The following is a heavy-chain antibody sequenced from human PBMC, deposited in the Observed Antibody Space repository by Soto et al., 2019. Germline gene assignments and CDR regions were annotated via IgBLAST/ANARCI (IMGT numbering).Heavy chain of an antibody. D-gene: IGHD3-10*01. CDR1: GFTFNNYA. CDR2: ISGGGDTT. CDR3: AKGRGGSGCLTPRVDF. V-gene: IGHV3-23*01. J-gene: IGHJ4*02. Sequence: EVQLLESGGGLVQPGGSLRLSCAASGFTFNNYAMTWVRQPPGKGLEWISAISGGGDTTSYADSVKGRFTVSRDGSKNTLYLQMSSLRAEDTTLYYCAKGRGGSGCLTPRVDFWGQGTLVTVSS.